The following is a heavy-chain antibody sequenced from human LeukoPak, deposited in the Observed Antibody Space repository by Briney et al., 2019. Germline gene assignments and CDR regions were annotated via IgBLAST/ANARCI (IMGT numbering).Heavy chain of an antibody. CDR1: GFTVSSNY. V-gene: IGHV3-53*01. CDR3: AKVRPQVVVTAIFDY. CDR2: IYSGGST. D-gene: IGHD2-21*02. J-gene: IGHJ4*02. Sequence: GGSLRLSCAASGFTVSSNYMSWVRQAPGKGLEWVSVIYSGGSTYYADSVKGRFTISRDNSKNTLYLQMNSLRAEDTAVYYCAKVRPQVVVTAIFDYWGQGTLVTVSS.